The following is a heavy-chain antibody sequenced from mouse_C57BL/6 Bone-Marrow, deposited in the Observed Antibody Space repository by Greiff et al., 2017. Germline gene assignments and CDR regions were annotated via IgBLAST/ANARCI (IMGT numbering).Heavy chain of an antibody. CDR3: ARFNLSPV. CDR1: GYSITSGYY. CDR2: ISYDGSN. Sequence: EVQLQESGPGLVKPSQSLSLTCSVTGYSITSGYYWNWIRQFPGNKLEWMGYISYDGSNNYNPSLKNRISITRDTSKNKFFLKLNSVTTEDTATYYCARFNLSPVWGTGTTVTVSS. J-gene: IGHJ1*03. D-gene: IGHD1-1*01. V-gene: IGHV3-6*01.